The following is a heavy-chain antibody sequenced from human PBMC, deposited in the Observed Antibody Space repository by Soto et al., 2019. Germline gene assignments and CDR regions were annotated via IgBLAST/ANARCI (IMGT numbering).Heavy chain of an antibody. V-gene: IGHV3-21*01. D-gene: IGHD1-1*01. CDR2: ISSRSSYI. CDR3: ARSAGEYYGMDV. CDR1: GFTFSSYN. Sequence: EVQLVESGGGLVKPGGSLRLSCAASGFTFSSYNMNWVRQAPGKGLEWVSSISSRSSYIYYADSVKGRFTISRDNAKNSLYLQMSSLRAEATAVYYCARSAGEYYGMDVWGQGTTVTVSS. J-gene: IGHJ6*02.